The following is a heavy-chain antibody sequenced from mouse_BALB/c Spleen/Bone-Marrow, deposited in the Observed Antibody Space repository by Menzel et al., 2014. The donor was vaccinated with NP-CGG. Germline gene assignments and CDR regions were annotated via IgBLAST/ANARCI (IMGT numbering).Heavy chain of an antibody. Sequence: QVQLQQSGPQLVRPGASVKISCKASGYSFNTYWMHWVKQRPGQGLKWIGMIDPSDSETILNQTFKDKATLTGYKSSCSAYMHPRSPTSEDSADYYCTVGVLFAYWGLGTLVT. CDR2: IDPSDSET. J-gene: IGHJ3*01. CDR3: TVGVLFAY. V-gene: IGHV1-74*01. CDR1: GYSFNTYW. D-gene: IGHD2-14*01.